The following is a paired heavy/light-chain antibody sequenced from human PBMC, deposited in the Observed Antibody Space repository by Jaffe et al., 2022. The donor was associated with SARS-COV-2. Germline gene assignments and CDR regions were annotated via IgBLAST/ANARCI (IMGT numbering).Light chain of an antibody. CDR3: QRYGDSLFT. Sequence: DSVLTQSPGTLSLSPGERATLSCRASQRVSSNCLAWYQQKPGQAPRLLIYGASSRATGIPDRFSGSGSGTDFTLTISRLEPEDFAVYFCQRYGDSLFTFGPGTKVDIK. CDR1: QRVSSNC. V-gene: IGKV3-20*01. J-gene: IGKJ3*01. CDR2: GAS.
Heavy chain of an antibody. Sequence: QVQLQESGPGLVKPSETLSLTCTVSGGSINDYYWSWVRQTPGQGLEWIGYVYYTGSTNYNPSLKSRVTISVDTSKNQFSLKLGSATAADTAVYFCARANCFSGLCGYYYAMDVWGQGTTVTVSS. D-gene: IGHD2-21*02. J-gene: IGHJ6*02. CDR2: VYYTGST. CDR1: GGSINDYY. V-gene: IGHV4-59*01. CDR3: ARANCFSGLCGYYYAMDV.